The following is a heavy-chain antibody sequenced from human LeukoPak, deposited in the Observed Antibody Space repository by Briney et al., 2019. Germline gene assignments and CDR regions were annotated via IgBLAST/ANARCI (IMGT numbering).Heavy chain of an antibody. D-gene: IGHD4-23*01. CDR2: IYPGDSDT. V-gene: IGHV5-51*01. CDR1: GYSFSSYW. Sequence: GESLKISCKGSGYSFSSYWIAWVRQMPGKGLEWMGIIYPGDSDTRYSPSFQGQVTFSADKSISTAYLQWSSLKASDTAMYYCARLLGNSGEDAFDIWGQGTMVTVSS. J-gene: IGHJ3*02. CDR3: ARLLGNSGEDAFDI.